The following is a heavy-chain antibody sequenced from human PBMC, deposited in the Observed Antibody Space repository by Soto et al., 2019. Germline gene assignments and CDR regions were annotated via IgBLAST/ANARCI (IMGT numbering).Heavy chain of an antibody. V-gene: IGHV1-69*10. CDR3: ARAPRLEDAFHI. CDR2: IILILDKP. Sequence: SVKVSCKASGATFKMYAMHWVRQAPGQGLEWMGGIILILDKPTYAQKFQGRVTITVDDSTATAYRELSSMRSGDTAVYYGARAPRLEDAFHIWGKGTMVTVSS. J-gene: IGHJ3*02. D-gene: IGHD4-17*01. CDR1: GATFKMYA.